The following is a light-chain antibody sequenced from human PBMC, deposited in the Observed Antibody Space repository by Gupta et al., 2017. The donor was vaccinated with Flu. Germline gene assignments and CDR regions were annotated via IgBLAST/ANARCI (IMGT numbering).Light chain of an antibody. Sequence: PGKLHKLIFFEVSKRPAGVPCRFSGSKSANTASLTVSGLQPEDEADYYCVSYAGDSRYVLGTGTSVAVL. CDR3: VSYAGDSRYV. V-gene: IGLV2-8*01. J-gene: IGLJ1*01. CDR2: EVS.